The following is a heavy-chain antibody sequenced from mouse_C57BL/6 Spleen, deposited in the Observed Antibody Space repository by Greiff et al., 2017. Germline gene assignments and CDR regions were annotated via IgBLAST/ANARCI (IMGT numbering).Heavy chain of an antibody. Sequence: QVQLQQSGAELVKPGASVKLSCKASGYTYTEYTIHWVKQRSGQGLEWIGWFYPGSGSIKYNEKFKDKATLTADKSSSTVYMALIRLTSEDSAVYFCARHEYCYSSSYGYCDVWGTGTTVTVSS. V-gene: IGHV1-62-2*01. CDR1: GYTYTEYT. CDR2: FYPGSGSI. CDR3: ARHEYCYSSSYGYCDV. D-gene: IGHD1-1*01. J-gene: IGHJ1*03.